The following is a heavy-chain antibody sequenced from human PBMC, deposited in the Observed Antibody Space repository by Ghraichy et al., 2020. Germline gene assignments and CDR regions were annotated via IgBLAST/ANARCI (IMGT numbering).Heavy chain of an antibody. V-gene: IGHV1-3*01. Sequence: ASVKVSCKASGYTFTTYRIHWVRQAPGQRLEWMGRIIAGNGNTKYSQAFEDRVTLTRDTSANTAYMELSSLGPDDTAVYFCAREYYDFWAGNYLDQWGQGTPVTVSS. J-gene: IGHJ4*02. CDR3: AREYYDFWAGNYLDQ. CDR2: IIAGNGNT. CDR1: GYTFTTYR. D-gene: IGHD3-3*01.